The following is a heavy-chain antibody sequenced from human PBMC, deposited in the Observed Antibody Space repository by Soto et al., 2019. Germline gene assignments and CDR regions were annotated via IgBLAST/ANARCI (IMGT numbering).Heavy chain of an antibody. D-gene: IGHD1-26*01. J-gene: IGHJ4*02. CDR2: MNPNSGNT. CDR1: GYTFTSYD. CDR3: ATDLRESGSYYNFDY. V-gene: IGHV1-8*01. Sequence: ASVKVSCKASGYTFTSYDINWVRQATGQGLEWMGWMNPNSGNTGYAQKFQGRVTMTKNTSTNTAYMELSSLRSEDTAVYYCATDLRESGSYYNFDYWGQGTLVTVSS.